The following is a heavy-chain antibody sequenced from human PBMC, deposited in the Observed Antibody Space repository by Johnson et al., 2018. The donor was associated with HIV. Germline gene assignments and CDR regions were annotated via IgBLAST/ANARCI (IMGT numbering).Heavy chain of an antibody. J-gene: IGHJ3*02. CDR2: IRSNGGST. CDR1: GFIFSSYA. CDR3: ARRDNDAFDI. Sequence: VQLVESGGGLVQPGGSLRLSCAASGFIFSSYAMHWARQAPGKGLQYVSAIRSNGGSTYYANSVKGRFTISRDNSKNTLYLQMGSLRAEDMAVYYCARRDNDAFDIWGQGTMVTVSS. V-gene: IGHV3-64*01.